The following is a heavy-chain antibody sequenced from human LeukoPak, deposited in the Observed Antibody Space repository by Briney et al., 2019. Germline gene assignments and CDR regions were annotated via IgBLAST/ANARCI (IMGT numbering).Heavy chain of an antibody. CDR2: INHSGST. D-gene: IGHD3-16*01. J-gene: IGHJ4*02. Sequence: SETLSLTCTVSGGSISGTDLYWGWIRQLPGKGLEWIGEINHSGSTNYNPSLKSRVTISVDTSKNQFSLKLSSVTAADTAVYYCARGGGGALVPDYWGQGTLVTVSS. CDR3: ARGGGGALVPDY. V-gene: IGHV4-39*07. CDR1: GGSISGTDLY.